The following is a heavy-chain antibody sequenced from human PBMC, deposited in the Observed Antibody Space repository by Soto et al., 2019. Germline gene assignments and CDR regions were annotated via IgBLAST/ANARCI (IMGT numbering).Heavy chain of an antibody. D-gene: IGHD1-26*01. Sequence: SVKVSCKASGSTFSSSAISWVRQAPGQGLELMGGIIPVYGTAHYAQKFQGRVTITSDKPTNTASMELSRLRSEDTAVDYCASERPGRRKDVWGQGTPVTVYS. V-gene: IGHV1-69*05. J-gene: IGHJ6*02. CDR3: ASERPGRRKDV. CDR1: GSTFSSSA. CDR2: IIPVYGTA.